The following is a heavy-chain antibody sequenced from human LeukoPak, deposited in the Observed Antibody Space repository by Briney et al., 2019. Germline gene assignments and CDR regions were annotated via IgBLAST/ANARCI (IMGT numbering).Heavy chain of an antibody. J-gene: IGHJ4*02. V-gene: IGHV3-15*01. CDR3: TKDRNLYYYGSGSYYNYFDY. Sequence: GALGLSCASSGFPFTNPCMSWVRPAPGKGLEWVGRIKINTDGGTIDYASPVTGRFTISTDDSKNTLYLQMNSLTTEDTAVYYCTKDRNLYYYGSGSYYNYFDYWGQGTLVTVSS. CDR1: GFPFTNPC. CDR2: IKINTDGGTI. D-gene: IGHD3-10*01.